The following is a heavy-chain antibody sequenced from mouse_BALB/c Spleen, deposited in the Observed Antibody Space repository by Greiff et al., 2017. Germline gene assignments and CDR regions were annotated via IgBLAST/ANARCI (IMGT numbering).Heavy chain of an antibody. CDR3: ARVKGASMDY. Sequence: EVKLQESGAELVKPGASVKLSCTASGFNIKDTYMHWVKQRPEQGLEWIGRIDPANGNTKYDPKFQGKATITADTSSNTAYLQLSSLTSEDTAVYYCARVKGASMDYWGQGTSVTVSS. CDR2: IDPANGNT. CDR1: GFNIKDTY. V-gene: IGHV14-3*02. J-gene: IGHJ4*01.